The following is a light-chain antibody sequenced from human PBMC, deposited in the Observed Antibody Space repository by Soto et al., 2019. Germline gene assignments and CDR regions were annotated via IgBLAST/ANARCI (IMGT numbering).Light chain of an antibody. J-gene: IGKJ3*01. CDR1: QGIAGY. CDR3: QHLNTYPLT. CDR2: AAS. V-gene: IGKV1-9*01. Sequence: DIQLTQSPSFLSASVGDRVTITCRASQGIAGYLAWYQQKPRKAPKLLIYAASTLQSGVPSRFSGSGSGTEFTLTISSLQPEDFATYYCQHLNTYPLTFGPGTKVEIK.